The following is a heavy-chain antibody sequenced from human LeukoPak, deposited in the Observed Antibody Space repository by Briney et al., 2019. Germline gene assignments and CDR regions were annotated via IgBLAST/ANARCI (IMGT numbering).Heavy chain of an antibody. V-gene: IGHV1-2*06. CDR3: ARGRPSSGALRLGELSSDY. CDR1: GYTFTGYY. Sequence: ASVKVSCKASGYTFTGYYMHWVRQAPGQGLEWMGRINPNSGGTNYAQKFQGRVTMTRDTSISTAYMELSRLRSDDTAVYYCARGRPSSGALRLGELSSDYWGQGTLVTVSS. D-gene: IGHD3-16*02. CDR2: INPNSGGT. J-gene: IGHJ4*02.